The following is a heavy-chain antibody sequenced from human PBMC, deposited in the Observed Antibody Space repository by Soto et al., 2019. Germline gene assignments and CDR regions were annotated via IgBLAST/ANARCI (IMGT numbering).Heavy chain of an antibody. CDR3: XXXXXXGXXPPWFDP. CDR1: GFTFDDYG. Sequence: EVQLVESGGGVVWPGGSLRLSCAASGFTFDDYGMSWVRQVPGKGLEWVSGSNSNGDKTGYADSVKGRFTISRDNAKNSXXXXXXXXXXXXXXXXXXXXXXXXGXXPPWFDPWGQGTLVTVSS. CDR2: SNSNGDKT. J-gene: IGHJ5*02. V-gene: IGHV3-20*01.